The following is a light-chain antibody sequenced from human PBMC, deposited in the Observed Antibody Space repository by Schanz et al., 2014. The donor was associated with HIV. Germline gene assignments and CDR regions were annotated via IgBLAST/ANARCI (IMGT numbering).Light chain of an antibody. V-gene: IGKV3-15*01. CDR2: GAF. CDR1: QSISNN. Sequence: EIVMTQSPATLYVSPGEGATLSCRASQSISNNLAWYQHKPGQAPRLLIYGAFTRATGIPVRFSGRGSGTEFTLTISSLQSEDFAVYYCLQRSSWPITFGPGTRLEIK. CDR3: LQRSSWPIT. J-gene: IGKJ5*01.